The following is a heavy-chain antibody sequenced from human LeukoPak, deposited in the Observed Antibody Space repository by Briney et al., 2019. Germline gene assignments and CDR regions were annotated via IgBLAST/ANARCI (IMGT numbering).Heavy chain of an antibody. V-gene: IGHV3-48*02. CDR3: ARGGYYGSGIYYFH. CDR2: ISSRGNAV. J-gene: IGHJ4*02. D-gene: IGHD3-10*01. Sequence: GGSLRLSCAASEFTFSTYGMNWVRKAPGKGLEWVSYISSRGNAVYYADSVKGRFTISRDNAKNSLYLQMNSLRDEDTAVYYCARGGYYGSGIYYFHWGQGTLVTVSS. CDR1: EFTFSTYG.